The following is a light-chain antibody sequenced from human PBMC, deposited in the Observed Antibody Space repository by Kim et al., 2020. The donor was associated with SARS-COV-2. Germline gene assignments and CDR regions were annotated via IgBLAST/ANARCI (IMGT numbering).Light chain of an antibody. CDR2: GAS. Sequence: SPGERATLYSRDSQGVSRSYLAWYQQKPGQAPRLLIYGASSRATGIPDRFSGSGSGTDFTLTISRLEPEDFAVYYCQQYGSSPLTFGGGTKVDIK. J-gene: IGKJ4*01. V-gene: IGKV3-20*01. CDR1: QGVSRSY. CDR3: QQYGSSPLT.